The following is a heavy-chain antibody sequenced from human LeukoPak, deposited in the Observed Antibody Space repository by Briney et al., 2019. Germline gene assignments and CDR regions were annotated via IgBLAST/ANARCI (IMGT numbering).Heavy chain of an antibody. CDR1: GFSFSNYG. Sequence: PGRSLRLSCAASGFSFSNYGMHWVRQAPGKGLEWVAVFWYDGSNTYYADSVKGRFTISRDNSKNTLYLQMISLRAEDTAVYYCAKDVGRGWDYFDSWGQGSLVTVSS. CDR3: AKDVGRGWDYFDS. V-gene: IGHV3-33*06. D-gene: IGHD1-26*01. CDR2: FWYDGSNT. J-gene: IGHJ4*02.